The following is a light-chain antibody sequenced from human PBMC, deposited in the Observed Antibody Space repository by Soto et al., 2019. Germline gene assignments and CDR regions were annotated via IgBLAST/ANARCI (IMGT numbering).Light chain of an antibody. Sequence: DIQLTQSHYTLSASVGESATLTCLASQSIRYWLAWLQQKAGKAPKLLIYEASRLESEVPSRFSGSGSETEFTLTINSLQPDDSATYYCQQYHTYWWTFGQGTKVDI. V-gene: IGKV1-5*03. CDR2: EAS. CDR3: QQYHTYWWT. CDR1: QSIRYW. J-gene: IGKJ1*01.